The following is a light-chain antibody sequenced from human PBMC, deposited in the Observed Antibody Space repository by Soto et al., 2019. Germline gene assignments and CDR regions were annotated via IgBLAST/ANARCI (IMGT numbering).Light chain of an antibody. Sequence: QSVLTRPASVSGSPGQSITISCTGTSSDVGSYNLVSWNQQHPGKAPKLMIYEVSKRPSGVSNRFSGSKSGNTASLTISGLQAEDEADYYCCSYAGSSTFFGTGTKVTV. V-gene: IGLV2-23*02. J-gene: IGLJ1*01. CDR2: EVS. CDR1: SSDVGSYNL. CDR3: CSYAGSSTF.